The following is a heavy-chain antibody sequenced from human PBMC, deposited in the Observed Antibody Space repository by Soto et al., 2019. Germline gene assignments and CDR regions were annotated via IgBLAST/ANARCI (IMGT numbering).Heavy chain of an antibody. CDR1: GGSFRGYY. V-gene: IGHV4-34*01. CDR3: ARGLGAVAAKRYYYYMDV. Sequence: QVQLQQWGAGLLKPSETLSLTCAVYGGSFRGYYWRWIRQPPGKGLEWIGEINHSGSTNYNPSLQRRVTISVDTYKNQCSLKLSSVTAADTAVYYCARGLGAVAAKRYYYYMDVWGKGTTVTVS. CDR2: INHSGST. J-gene: IGHJ6*03. D-gene: IGHD6-19*01.